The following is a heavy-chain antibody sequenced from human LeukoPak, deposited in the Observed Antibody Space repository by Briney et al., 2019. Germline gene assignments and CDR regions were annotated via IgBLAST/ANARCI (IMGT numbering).Heavy chain of an antibody. CDR3: ARSSGSSSWSAAFDI. J-gene: IGHJ3*02. Sequence: SVKVSCKASGYTFTSYGISWVRQAPGQGLEWMGGIIPIFGTANYAQKFQGRVTITADESTSTAYMELSSLRSEDTAVYYCARSSGSSSWSAAFDIWGQGTMVTVSS. D-gene: IGHD6-6*01. V-gene: IGHV1-69*13. CDR1: GYTFTSYG. CDR2: IIPIFGTA.